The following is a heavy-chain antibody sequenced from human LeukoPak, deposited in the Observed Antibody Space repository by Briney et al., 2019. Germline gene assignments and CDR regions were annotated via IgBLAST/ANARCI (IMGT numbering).Heavy chain of an antibody. V-gene: IGHV4-30-2*01. J-gene: IGHJ6*02. D-gene: IGHD1-26*01. Sequence: SQTLSLTCAVSGGSISSGGYSWSWIRQPPGKGLEWIGYIYHSGSTYYNPSLKSRVTISVDRSKNQFSLKLSSVTAADTAVYYCARGRSNYYGMDVWGQGTTVTVSS. CDR3: ARGRSNYYGMDV. CDR1: GGSISSGGYS. CDR2: IYHSGST.